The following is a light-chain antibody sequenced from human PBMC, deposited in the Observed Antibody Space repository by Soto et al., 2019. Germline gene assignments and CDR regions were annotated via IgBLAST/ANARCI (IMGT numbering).Light chain of an antibody. CDR1: SSDVGGYNF. J-gene: IGLJ2*01. Sequence: HSVLTQPPSASGSPGQSVSISCTGTSSDVGGYNFVSWYQQHPGKAPKLMIYEVTKRPSRVPDRFSGSKSGNTASLTVSGLQAEDEADYYCTSYAGSNIPVVFGGGTKLTVL. CDR3: TSYAGSNIPVV. V-gene: IGLV2-8*01. CDR2: EVT.